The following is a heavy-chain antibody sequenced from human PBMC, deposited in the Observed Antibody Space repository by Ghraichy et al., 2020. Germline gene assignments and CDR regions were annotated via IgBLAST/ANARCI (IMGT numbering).Heavy chain of an antibody. D-gene: IGHD5-18*01. J-gene: IGHJ4*02. CDR1: GFTFSSYA. V-gene: IGHV3-23*01. CDR2: ISGSGGST. CDR3: AKKGEAGTAMVTDY. Sequence: GESLNISCAASGFTFSSYAMSWVRQAPGKGLEWVSAISGSGGSTYYADSVKGRFTISRDNSKNTLYLQMNSLRAEDTAVYYCAKKGEAGTAMVTDYWGQGTLVTVSS.